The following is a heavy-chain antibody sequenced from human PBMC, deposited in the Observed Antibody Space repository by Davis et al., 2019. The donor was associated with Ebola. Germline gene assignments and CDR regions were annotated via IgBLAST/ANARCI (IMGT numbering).Heavy chain of an antibody. D-gene: IGHD4-17*01. CDR3: AKERETTVTMGGYYFDY. Sequence: GGSLRLSCAASGFTVSSNYMSWVRQAPGKGLEWVSVIYSGGSTYYADSVKGRFTISRDNSKNTLYLQMNSLRAEDTAVYYCAKERETTVTMGGYYFDYWGQGTLVTVSS. CDR1: GFTVSSNY. V-gene: IGHV3-53*01. CDR2: IYSGGST. J-gene: IGHJ4*02.